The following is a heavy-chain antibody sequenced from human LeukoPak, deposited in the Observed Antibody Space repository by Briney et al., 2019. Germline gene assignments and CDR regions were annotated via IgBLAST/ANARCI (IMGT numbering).Heavy chain of an antibody. J-gene: IGHJ4*02. CDR3: ARNQIVVTPITVGYFDY. CDR1: GFTFSDYY. Sequence: GGSLRLSCAASGFTFSDYYMSWIRQAPGKGLEWVTYISSSSTYTNYADSVKGRFTISRDNTKNSLYLQMSSLRAEDTAVYYCARNQIVVTPITVGYFDYWGQGTLVTVSS. V-gene: IGHV3-11*03. CDR2: ISSSSTYT. D-gene: IGHD5-12*01.